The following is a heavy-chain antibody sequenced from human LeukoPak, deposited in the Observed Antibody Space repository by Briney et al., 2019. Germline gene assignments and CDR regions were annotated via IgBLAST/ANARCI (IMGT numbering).Heavy chain of an antibody. D-gene: IGHD6-6*01. J-gene: IGHJ4*02. Sequence: SVKVSCKASGYTFTDYYMHWVRQAPGQGLEWMGGIIPIFGTANYAQKFQGRVTITADESTSTAYMELSSLRSEDTAVYYCARDNRLAASTFDYWGQGTLVTVSS. CDR3: ARDNRLAASTFDY. V-gene: IGHV1-69*13. CDR2: IIPIFGTA. CDR1: GYTFTDYY.